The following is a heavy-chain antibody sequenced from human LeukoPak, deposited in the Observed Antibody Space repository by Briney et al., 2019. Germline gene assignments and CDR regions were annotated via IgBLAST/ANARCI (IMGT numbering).Heavy chain of an antibody. Sequence: GGSLRLSCAASGFIFSSHWMSWVRQAPGKGLEWVANINLDGNDKNYVDSVKGRFTISRDNAKNSLYLQMNSLRAEDTAMYYCVRSGSYFSKWGQRTLVTVSS. D-gene: IGHD1-26*01. J-gene: IGHJ4*02. V-gene: IGHV3-7*01. CDR1: GFIFSSHW. CDR2: INLDGNDK. CDR3: VRSGSYFSK.